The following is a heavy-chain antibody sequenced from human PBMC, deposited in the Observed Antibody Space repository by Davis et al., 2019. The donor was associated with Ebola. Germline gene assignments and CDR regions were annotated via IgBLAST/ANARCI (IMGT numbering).Heavy chain of an antibody. V-gene: IGHV1-46*01. Sequence: ASVTVSCKASGYTFTSYYMHWVRQAPGQGLEWMGIINPSGGSTSYAQKFQGRVTMTRDTSTSSVYMELRSLRSDDTAVYYCARWGYSSLWFDPWGQGTLVTVSS. CDR2: INPSGGST. CDR3: ARWGYSSLWFDP. J-gene: IGHJ5*02. D-gene: IGHD6-13*01. CDR1: GYTFTSYY.